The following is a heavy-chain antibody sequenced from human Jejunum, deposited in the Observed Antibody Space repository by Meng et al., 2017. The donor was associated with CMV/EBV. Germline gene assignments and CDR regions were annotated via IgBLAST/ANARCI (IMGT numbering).Heavy chain of an antibody. V-gene: IGHV3-23*03. D-gene: IGHD2-2*01. CDR1: FSSYA. CDR2: IYSGGSDT. Sequence: FSSYAMTWVRQAPGKGLEWVSLIYSGGSDTFYADSVKGRFTISRDNSKDMLHLQMNSLRAEDTAVYFCVKRLYCGSTTCSKGMDVWGQGTTVTVSS. J-gene: IGHJ6*02. CDR3: VKRLYCGSTTCSKGMDV.